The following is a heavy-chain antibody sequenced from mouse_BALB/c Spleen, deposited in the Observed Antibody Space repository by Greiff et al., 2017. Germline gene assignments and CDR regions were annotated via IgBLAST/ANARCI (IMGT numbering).Heavy chain of an antibody. CDR2: INPSNGRT. V-gene: IGHV1S81*02. CDR1: GYTFTSYW. CDR3: ARGGTGLDY. Sequence: QVQLQQPGAELVKPGASVKLSCKASGYTFTSYWMHWEKQRPGQGLEWIGEINPSNGRTNYNEKFKSKATLTVDKSSSPAYMQLSSLTSEDSAVYYCARGGTGLDYWGQGTTLTVSS. J-gene: IGHJ2*01. D-gene: IGHD2-2*01.